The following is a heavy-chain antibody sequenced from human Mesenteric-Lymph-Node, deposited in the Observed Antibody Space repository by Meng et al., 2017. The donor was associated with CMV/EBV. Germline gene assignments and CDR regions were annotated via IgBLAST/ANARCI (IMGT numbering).Heavy chain of an antibody. D-gene: IGHD6-19*01. CDR1: GFTFSTYW. CDR3: ARVEYGGSAWEY. V-gene: IGHV3-7*01. CDR2: IKQDGSEK. J-gene: IGHJ4*02. Sequence: GESLKISCAASGFTFSTYWMTWVRQAPGKGLEWVANIKQDGSEKYYVDSVKGRFTISRDNAKTSLYLQMNSLRAEDTALYYGARVEYGGSAWEYWGQGTLVTVSS.